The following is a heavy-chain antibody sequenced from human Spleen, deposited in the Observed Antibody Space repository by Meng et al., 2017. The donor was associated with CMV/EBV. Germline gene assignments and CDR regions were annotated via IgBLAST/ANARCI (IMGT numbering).Heavy chain of an antibody. D-gene: IGHD1-1*01. J-gene: IGHJ3*02. V-gene: IGHV3-23*03. CDR2: IYSGGSST. CDR1: GFTFSSYA. CDR3: AKRITTTADAFDI. Sequence: GEYLKISCAASGFTFSSYAMSWVRQAPGKWLEWVSVIYSGGSSTYDADSVKGRFTISRDNSKNTLYLRMNSLRAEDTAVYYCAKRITTTADAFDIWGQGTMVTVSS.